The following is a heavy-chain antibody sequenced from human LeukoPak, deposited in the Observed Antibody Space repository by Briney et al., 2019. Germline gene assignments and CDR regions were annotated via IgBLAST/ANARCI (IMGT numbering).Heavy chain of an antibody. CDR2: INSDGSST. Sequence: GGSLRLSCVASGLTDRGNSMSWVRQAPGKGLVCVSRINSDGSSTTYADSVKGRFTISRDNAKNTLYLQMNSLRAEDTAVYYCASATGGSSKLIDYWGQGTLVTVSS. CDR3: ASATGGSSKLIDY. CDR1: GLTDRGNS. D-gene: IGHD4-17*01. V-gene: IGHV3-74*01. J-gene: IGHJ4*02.